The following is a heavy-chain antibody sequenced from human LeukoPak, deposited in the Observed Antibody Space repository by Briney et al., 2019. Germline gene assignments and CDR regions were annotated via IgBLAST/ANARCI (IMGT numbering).Heavy chain of an antibody. CDR3: AKDKISRDTPSSFDK. Sequence: HPGGSLRLSCAASGFDFSLYAMSWVRQPPRGGLEWVSGLTYESAYTYYADSVKGRFTISRDNSKSTLYLQMNSLTGDDTAVYYCAKDKISRDTPSSFDKWGQGILVSVSS. CDR1: GFDFSLYA. V-gene: IGHV3-23*01. CDR2: LTYESAYT. J-gene: IGHJ4*02. D-gene: IGHD2-15*01.